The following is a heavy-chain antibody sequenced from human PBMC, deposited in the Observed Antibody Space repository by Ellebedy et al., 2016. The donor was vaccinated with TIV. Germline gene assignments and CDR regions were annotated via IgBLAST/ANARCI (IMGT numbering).Heavy chain of an antibody. D-gene: IGHD3-10*02. CDR3: ARASFYDVDLSGWYFDI. CDR2: ISDSGGST. V-gene: IGHV3-23*01. Sequence: GESLKISCAASGFTFSSYAMSWVRQAPGKGLEWVSVISDSGGSTYYADSVKGRFIISKDTSKNTLNLQMTSLRAEDTAVYYCARASFYDVDLSGWYFDIWGRGTLVTVSS. CDR1: GFTFSSYA. J-gene: IGHJ2*01.